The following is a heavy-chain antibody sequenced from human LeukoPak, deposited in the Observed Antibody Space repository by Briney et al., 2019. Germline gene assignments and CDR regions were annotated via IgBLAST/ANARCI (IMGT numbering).Heavy chain of an antibody. D-gene: IGHD6-6*01. CDR3: AKGIAAQNNWFDP. Sequence: SETLSLTCTVSGGSISSSSYYWGWIRQPPGKGLEWIGSIYYSGSTYYNPSLKSRVTISVDTSKNQFSLKLSSVTAADTAVYYCAKGIAAQNNWFDPWGQGTLVTVSS. V-gene: IGHV4-39*07. CDR1: GGSISSSSYY. CDR2: IYYSGST. J-gene: IGHJ5*02.